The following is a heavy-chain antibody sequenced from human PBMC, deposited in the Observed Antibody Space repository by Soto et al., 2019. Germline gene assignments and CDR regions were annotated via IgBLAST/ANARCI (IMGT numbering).Heavy chain of an antibody. D-gene: IGHD3-10*01. J-gene: IGHJ4*02. CDR3: AKSHVTMVRGALYYFDY. CDR1: GFTFSSYA. V-gene: IGHV3-23*01. Sequence: EVQLLESGGGLVQPGGSLRLSCAASGFTFSSYAMSWVRQAPGKGLEWVSAISGSGGSTYYADSVKGRFTISRDNSKNTLYLQMHSLRAEDTAVYYCAKSHVTMVRGALYYFDYWGQGPLVTVSS. CDR2: ISGSGGST.